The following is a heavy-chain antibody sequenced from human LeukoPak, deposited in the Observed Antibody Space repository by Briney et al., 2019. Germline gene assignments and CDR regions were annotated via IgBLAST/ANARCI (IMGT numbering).Heavy chain of an antibody. V-gene: IGHV3-30*18. D-gene: IGHD3-10*01. Sequence: PGRSLRLSCAASGFTFSSYGMHWVRQAPGKGLEWVAVISYDGSDKYYVDSVKGRFTISRDNYKNTLYLQMNSLRVEDTAVYYCAKDPYYGSGSYHWFDPWGQGTLVTVSS. CDR1: GFTFSSYG. CDR3: AKDPYYGSGSYHWFDP. J-gene: IGHJ5*02. CDR2: ISYDGSDK.